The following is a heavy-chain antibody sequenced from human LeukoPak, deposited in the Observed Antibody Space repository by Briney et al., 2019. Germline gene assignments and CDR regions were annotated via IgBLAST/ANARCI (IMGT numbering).Heavy chain of an antibody. CDR2: MNPNSGNT. CDR1: GYTFTSYD. D-gene: IGHD3-22*01. J-gene: IGHJ4*02. V-gene: IGHV1-8*01. Sequence: ASVKVSCKASGYTFTSYDINWVRQATGQGLEWMGWMNPNSGNTGYAQKFQGRVTMTRNTSISTVYMELSSLRSEDTAVYYCARSQYITMIVARLYQFDDWGQGTLVTVSS. CDR3: ARSQYITMIVARLYQFDD.